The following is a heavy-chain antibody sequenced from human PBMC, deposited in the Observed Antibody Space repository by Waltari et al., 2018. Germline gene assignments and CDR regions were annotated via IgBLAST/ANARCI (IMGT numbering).Heavy chain of an antibody. J-gene: IGHJ2*01. V-gene: IGHV4-34*01. CDR3: ARGVPPPFIVGATCGYFDL. CDR2: INHSGST. D-gene: IGHD1-26*01. CDR1: GGSFSGYY. Sequence: QVPLQQWGAGLLKPSETLSLTCAVYGGSFSGYYWSWIRQPPGKGLEWIGEINHSGSTNYNPSLKSRVTISVDTSKNQFSLKLSSVTAADTAVYYCARGVPPPFIVGATCGYFDLWGRGTLVTVSS.